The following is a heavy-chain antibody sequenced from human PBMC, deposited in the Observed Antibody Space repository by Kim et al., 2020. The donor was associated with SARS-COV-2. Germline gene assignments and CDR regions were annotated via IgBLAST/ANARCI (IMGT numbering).Heavy chain of an antibody. J-gene: IGHJ4*02. CDR3: ARLLFRGADY. V-gene: IGHV3-7*01. CDR1: GFTFSSYW. CDR2: IKQDGSDK. D-gene: IGHD3-10*01. Sequence: GGSLRLSCAASGFTFSSYWMSWARHVPGKGLEWVANIKQDGSDKYYVDSVKGRFTISRDNAKNSLYLQMNSLRAEDTALYYCARLLFRGADYWGQGTLVTVSS.